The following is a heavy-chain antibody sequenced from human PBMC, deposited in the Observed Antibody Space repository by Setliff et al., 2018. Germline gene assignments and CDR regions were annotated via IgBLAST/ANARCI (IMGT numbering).Heavy chain of an antibody. J-gene: IGHJ5*01. CDR1: GGTFSSSG. V-gene: IGHV1-69*13. Sequence: ASVKVSCKSSGGTFSSSGITWVRQAPGQGLQWLGRFIPILGATNYAQNFQGRVTITADESTSTGYMELRSLRSDDTAVYYCARELRSPYWHLDSWGQGTQVTVPQ. CDR2: FIPILGAT. CDR3: ARELRSPYWHLDS. D-gene: IGHD3-16*01.